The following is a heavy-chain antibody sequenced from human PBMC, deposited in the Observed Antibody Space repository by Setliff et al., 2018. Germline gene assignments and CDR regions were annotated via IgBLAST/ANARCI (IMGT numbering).Heavy chain of an antibody. V-gene: IGHV4-34*01. CDR2: INHSGST. Sequence: SETLSLTCAVYGGSFSGYYWSWIRQPPGKGLEWIGEINHSGSTYYNPSLKSRVTISVDTSKNQFSLKLSSVTAADTAVYYCARLWRRIQQIDYWGQGTLVTVSS. D-gene: IGHD3-10*01. CDR1: GGSFSGYY. J-gene: IGHJ4*02. CDR3: ARLWRRIQQIDY.